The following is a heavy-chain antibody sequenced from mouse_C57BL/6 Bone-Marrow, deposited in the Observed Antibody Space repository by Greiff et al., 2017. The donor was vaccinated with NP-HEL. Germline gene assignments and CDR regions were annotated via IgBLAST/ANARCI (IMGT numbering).Heavy chain of an antibody. CDR2: IDPNSGGT. CDR3: ARWRYSNPYWYFDV. Sequence: QVQLKQPGAELVKPGASVKLSCKASGYTFTSYWMHWVKQRPGRGLEWIGRIDPNSGGTKYNEKFKSKATLTVDKPSSTAYMQLSSLTSEDSAVYYCARWRYSNPYWYFDVWGTGTTVTVSS. D-gene: IGHD2-5*01. CDR1: GYTFTSYW. J-gene: IGHJ1*03. V-gene: IGHV1-72*01.